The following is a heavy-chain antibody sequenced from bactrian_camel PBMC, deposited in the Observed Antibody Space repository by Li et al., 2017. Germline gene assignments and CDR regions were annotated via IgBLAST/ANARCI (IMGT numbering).Heavy chain of an antibody. Sequence: QVQLVESGGGSVQAGGSLRLSCAASGYTGATHSVAWFRQVPGKEREGVAAQATGYTGDAYTNYVDSVKGRFTISHDKVNGTLYLHMNNLKPEDSALYYCAGEWPSRDSQCMLLIQRIGITGGVFGYWGQGTQVTVS. CDR2: GYTGDAYT. J-gene: IGHJ6*01. CDR1: GYTGATHS. D-gene: IGHD1*01. CDR3: AGEWPSRDSQCMLLIQRIGITGGVFGY. V-gene: IGHV3S1*01.